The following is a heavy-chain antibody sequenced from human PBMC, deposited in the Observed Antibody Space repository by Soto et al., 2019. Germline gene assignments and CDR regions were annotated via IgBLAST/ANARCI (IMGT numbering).Heavy chain of an antibody. V-gene: IGHV3-21*01. CDR3: ARGTFTVLMVYADNYYYYYMDV. J-gene: IGHJ6*03. D-gene: IGHD2-8*01. CDR1: GFTFSSYS. Sequence: GGSLRLSCAASGFTFSSYSMNWVRQAPGKGLEWVSSISSSSSYIYYADSVKGRFTISRDNAKNSLYLQMNSLGAEDTAVYYCARGTFTVLMVYADNYYYYYMDVWGKGTTVTVSS. CDR2: ISSSSSYI.